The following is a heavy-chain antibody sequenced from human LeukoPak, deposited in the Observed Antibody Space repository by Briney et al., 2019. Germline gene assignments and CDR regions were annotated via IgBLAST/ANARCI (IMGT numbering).Heavy chain of an antibody. V-gene: IGHV4-61*02. D-gene: IGHD3-22*01. J-gene: IGHJ3*02. CDR1: GDYISSGDYY. Sequence: PSETLSLTCTVSGDYISSGDYYWSWSRQPAGKGLEWIGRISSSGSTNYNPSLKSRVTISVDTSKNQFSLKLSSVTAADTAVYFCARGPYSYDSSGAFDIWGQGTMVTVSS. CDR3: ARGPYSYDSSGAFDI. CDR2: ISSSGST.